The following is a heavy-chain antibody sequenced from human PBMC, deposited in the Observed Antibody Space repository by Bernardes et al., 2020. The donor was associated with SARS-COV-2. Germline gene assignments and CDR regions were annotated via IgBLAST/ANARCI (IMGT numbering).Heavy chain of an antibody. D-gene: IGHD3-10*01. CDR2: TYYRSAWYT. CDR1: GDSVSSNIGA. Sequence: SQTLSLTCAISGDSVSSNIGAWHWLRRSPSRGLEWLGRTYYRSAWYTDYAVSVKSRITINPDTSKNQFSLHLNSVTPDDTAVYYCARDGAGYFGSGSYNVDVWGEGTTVTVSS. V-gene: IGHV6-1*01. CDR3: ARDGAGYFGSGSYNVDV. J-gene: IGHJ6*03.